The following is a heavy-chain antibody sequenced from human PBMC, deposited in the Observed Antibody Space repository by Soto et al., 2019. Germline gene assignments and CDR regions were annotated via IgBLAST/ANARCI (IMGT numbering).Heavy chain of an antibody. CDR2: ISAYNGNT. CDR1: GYTFTSYG. Sequence: QVPLVQSGAEVKKPGASVKVSCKASGYTFTSYGISWVRQAPGQGLEWMGWISAYNGNTNYAQKLQGRVTMTTDTSTSTAYMELRSLRSDDTAVYYCARATYSSSWYEESWFDPWGQGTLVTVSS. J-gene: IGHJ5*02. CDR3: ARATYSSSWYEESWFDP. V-gene: IGHV1-18*04. D-gene: IGHD6-13*01.